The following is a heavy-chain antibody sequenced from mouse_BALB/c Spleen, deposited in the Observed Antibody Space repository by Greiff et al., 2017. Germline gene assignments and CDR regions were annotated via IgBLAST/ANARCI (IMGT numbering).Heavy chain of an antibody. D-gene: IGHD2-1*01. J-gene: IGHJ3*01. CDR1: GFTFTDYY. CDR2: IRNKANGYTT. V-gene: IGHV7-3*02. Sequence: EVKLVESGGGLVQPGGSLRLSCATSGFTFTDYYMSWVRQPPGKALEWLGFIRNKANGYTTEYSASVKGRFTISRDNSQSILYLQMNTLRAEDSATYYCARKDYGNYAWFAYWGQGTLVTVSA. CDR3: ARKDYGNYAWFAY.